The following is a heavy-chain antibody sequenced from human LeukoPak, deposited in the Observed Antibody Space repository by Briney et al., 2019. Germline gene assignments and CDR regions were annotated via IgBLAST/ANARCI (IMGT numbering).Heavy chain of an antibody. CDR1: GSAPGFTFKNAW. Sequence: GGSLRLSCAASGSAPGFTFKNAWMSWVRQAPGKGLEWVGRIKSKTDGGARDYGPPVKGRFTISRDDSKNTLYLEMHSLKSEDTAVYYCTTDPSPYSSGWYSGYWGQGTLVTVSS. J-gene: IGHJ4*02. V-gene: IGHV3-15*01. CDR2: IKSKTDGGAR. CDR3: TTDPSPYSSGWYSGY. D-gene: IGHD6-19*01.